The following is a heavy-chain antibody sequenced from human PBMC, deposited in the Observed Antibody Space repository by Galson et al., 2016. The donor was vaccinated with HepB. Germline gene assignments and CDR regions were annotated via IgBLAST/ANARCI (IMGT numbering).Heavy chain of an antibody. CDR3: ARGATSSGWRYYMDV. V-gene: IGHV3-33*01. CDR1: GFTFSSYG. Sequence: SLRLSCAASGFTFSSYGMNWVRQAPGKGLEWVAVIWYDGSNKYYADSVKGRFTISRDNSKNTLYLQMNSLRAEDTAVYYCARGATSSGWRYYMDVWGKGTTVTVSS. D-gene: IGHD6-19*01. J-gene: IGHJ6*03. CDR2: IWYDGSNK.